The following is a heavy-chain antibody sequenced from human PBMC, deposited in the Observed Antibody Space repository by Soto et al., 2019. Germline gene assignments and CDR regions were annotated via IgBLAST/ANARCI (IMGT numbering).Heavy chain of an antibody. CDR3: ARAVLSGYYGRVVGYYGMDV. CDR2: IYYSGST. Sequence: SHKCSVAEGTIVGGCYYWSCKRQPPGKGLEWIGYIYYSGSTYYNPSLKSRVTISVDTSKNQFSLKLSSVTAADTAVYYCARAVLSGYYGRVVGYYGMDVWGQGTTVTVSS. D-gene: IGHD3-22*01. J-gene: IGHJ6*02. V-gene: IGHV4-30-4*01. CDR1: EGTIVGGCYY.